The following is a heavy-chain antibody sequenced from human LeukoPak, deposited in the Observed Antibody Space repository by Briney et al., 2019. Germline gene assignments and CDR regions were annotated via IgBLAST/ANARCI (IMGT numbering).Heavy chain of an antibody. CDR2: ISSSSSYI. CDR1: GFTFSSYS. CDR3: ARSGSYSRVFDY. D-gene: IGHD1-26*01. V-gene: IGHV3-21*01. Sequence: GGSLRLSCAASGFTFSSYSMNWVRQAPGKGLEWASSISSSSSYIYYADSVKGRFTISRDNAKNSLYLQMNSLRAEDTAVYYCARSGSYSRVFDYWGQGTLVTVSS. J-gene: IGHJ4*02.